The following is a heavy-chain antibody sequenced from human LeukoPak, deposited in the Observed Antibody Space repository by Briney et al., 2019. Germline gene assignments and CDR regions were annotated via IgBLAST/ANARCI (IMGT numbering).Heavy chain of an antibody. J-gene: IGHJ4*02. CDR2: IYYSGST. CDR3: ARVVGTAMVQFDY. CDR1: GGSISSYY. Sequence: SETLSLTCTVSGGSISSYYWSWIRQPPGKGLEWIGYIYYSGSTNYNPSLKSRVTISVDTSKNQFSLKLSSVTAADTAVYYCARVVGTAMVQFDYWGQGTLVTVSA. V-gene: IGHV4-59*01. D-gene: IGHD5-18*01.